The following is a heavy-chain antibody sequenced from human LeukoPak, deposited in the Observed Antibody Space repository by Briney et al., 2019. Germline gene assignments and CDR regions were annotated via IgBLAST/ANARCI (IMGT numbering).Heavy chain of an antibody. J-gene: IGHJ5*02. V-gene: IGHV4-34*01. CDR1: GGSFSGYY. Sequence: SETLSLTCAVYGGSFSGYYWSWIRQPPGKGLEWIGEINHSGSTNYNPSLKSRVTISVDTSKNQFSLELSSVTAADTAVYYCARGLRALRYCSSTSCYTRWFDPWGQGTLVTVSS. CDR2: INHSGST. D-gene: IGHD2-2*02. CDR3: ARGLRALRYCSSTSCYTRWFDP.